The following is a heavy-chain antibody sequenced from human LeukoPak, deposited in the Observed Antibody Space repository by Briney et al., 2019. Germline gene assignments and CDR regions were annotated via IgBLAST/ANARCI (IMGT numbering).Heavy chain of an antibody. Sequence: GGSLTLSCAASGFIFSNAWLSWVRQAPGKGLEWVGRTKSKTDGGTTDNAAPAKGRFTIPRDDPKNKHYLQMNSLKTEDTAVYYCTTGDTGRYSIGYYYVDYFDYWGEGTLVTVSS. J-gene: IGHJ4*02. D-gene: IGHD3-22*01. CDR3: TTGDTGRYSIGYYYVDYFDY. V-gene: IGHV3-15*01. CDR1: GFIFSNAW. CDR2: TKSKTDGGTT.